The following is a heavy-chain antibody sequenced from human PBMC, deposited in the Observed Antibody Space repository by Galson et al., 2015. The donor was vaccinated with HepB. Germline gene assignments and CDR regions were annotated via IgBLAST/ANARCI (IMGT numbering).Heavy chain of an antibody. CDR2: INAGNGNT. J-gene: IGHJ2*01. D-gene: IGHD2-2*01. Sequence: SVKVSCKASGYTFTSYAMHWVRQAPGQRLEWMGWINAGNGNTKYSQKFQGRVTITRDTSASTAYMELSSLRSEDTAVYYCAKGRHCSSTSCYEEDWYFELWGRGTLVTVSS. CDR3: AKGRHCSSTSCYEEDWYFEL. CDR1: GYTFTSYA. V-gene: IGHV1-3*01.